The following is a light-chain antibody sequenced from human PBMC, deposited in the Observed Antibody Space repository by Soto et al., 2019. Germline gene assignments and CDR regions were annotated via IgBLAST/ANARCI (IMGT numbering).Light chain of an antibody. V-gene: IGLV1-44*01. CDR2: NIN. CDR3: AAWDDSLNGRGV. J-gene: IGLJ2*01. CDR1: SSNIGSNT. Sequence: QSVLTQPPSASGTPGQRVTMSCSGSSSNIGSNTVNWYQQLPGTAPKLLIYNINQRPSGVPDRFSGSKSGTSASLAISGLQSEDEADYYCAAWDDSLNGRGVFGGGTKVTVL.